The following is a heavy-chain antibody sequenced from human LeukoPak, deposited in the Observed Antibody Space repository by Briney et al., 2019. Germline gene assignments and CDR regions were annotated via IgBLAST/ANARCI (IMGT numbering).Heavy chain of an antibody. J-gene: IGHJ4*02. CDR1: GFTFSSYS. CDR3: ARELSIVGAFDY. V-gene: IGHV3-21*01. CDR2: ISSSSSYI. Sequence: GGSLRLSCAASGFTFSSYSMNWVRQAPGKGLEWVSSISSSSSYIYYADSVKGRFTISRDNVKNSLYLQMNSLRAEDTAVYYCARELSIVGAFDYWGQGTLVTVSS. D-gene: IGHD1-26*01.